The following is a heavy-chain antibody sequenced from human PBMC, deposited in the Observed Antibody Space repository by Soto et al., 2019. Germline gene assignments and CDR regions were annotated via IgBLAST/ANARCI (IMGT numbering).Heavy chain of an antibody. CDR3: AREYTYGSNFFDC. J-gene: IGHJ4*02. D-gene: IGHD5-18*01. CDR1: GGSISSAAYY. CDR2: ISHSGST. Sequence: QVQLQESGPGLVKPSQTLSLSCTVSGGSISSAAYYWSWIRQHPGKGLEWIVYISHSGSTYYNPSLKSRVIISADTSKNQFSLNLTSVTAADTAVYYCAREYTYGSNFFDCWGQGALVTVSS. V-gene: IGHV4-31*03.